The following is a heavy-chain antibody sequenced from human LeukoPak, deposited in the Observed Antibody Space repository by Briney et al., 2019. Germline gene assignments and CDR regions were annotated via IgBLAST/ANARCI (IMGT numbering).Heavy chain of an antibody. Sequence: SETLSLTCTVSGDSISSGSYYWSWIRQPAGKGLGWIGRMSSSGISTYSPSLKSRVTISIDTSRNQFSMNLNSVTAADTAVYYCAKGAGPPWFDPWGQGTLVTVSS. CDR3: AKGAGPPWFDP. CDR2: MSSSGIS. J-gene: IGHJ5*02. CDR1: GDSISSGSYY. D-gene: IGHD6-19*01. V-gene: IGHV4-61*02.